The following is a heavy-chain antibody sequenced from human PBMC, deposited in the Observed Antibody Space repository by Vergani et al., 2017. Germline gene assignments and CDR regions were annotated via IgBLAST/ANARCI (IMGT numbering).Heavy chain of an antibody. CDR2: IFQSGSP. J-gene: IGHJ4*02. V-gene: IGHV4-30-2*01. CDR1: GGSISSGGYS. Sequence: QLQLHKSGPGLVKPSETLSLTCAVSGGSISSGGYSWSWLRQPPGKGLEWIGYIFQSGSPDYNASLKSRVNISLDKSKNHFSLSLSSVTAADTAVYYCVRRNNVVRETDYFDYWGQGILVTVSS. D-gene: IGHD3-10*01. CDR3: VRRNNVVRETDYFDY.